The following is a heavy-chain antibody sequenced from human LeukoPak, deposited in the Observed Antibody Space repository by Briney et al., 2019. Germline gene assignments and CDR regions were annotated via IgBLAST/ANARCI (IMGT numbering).Heavy chain of an antibody. D-gene: IGHD3-22*01. CDR3: AINYYDSSGYLPFSY. J-gene: IGHJ4*02. Sequence: SVKVSCKASGGTFISYAISWVRQAPGQGLEGMGRIIPIFGTANYAQKFQGRVTITTDESTSTAYMELSSLRSEDTAVYYCAINYYDSSGYLPFSYWGQGTLVTVSS. V-gene: IGHV1-69*05. CDR2: IIPIFGTA. CDR1: GGTFISYA.